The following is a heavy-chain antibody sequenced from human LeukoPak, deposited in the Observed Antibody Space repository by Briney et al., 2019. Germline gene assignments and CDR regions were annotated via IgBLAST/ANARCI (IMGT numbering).Heavy chain of an antibody. J-gene: IGHJ4*02. V-gene: IGHV4-39*01. Sequence: PSETLSLTCTVSGGAISSSSYYWGWIRQPPGKGLEWIGSIYYSGSTYYNPSHKSRVTISVDTSKNQFSLKLSSVTAADTAVYYCARRPTSSGYDPPFDYWGQGTLVTVSS. D-gene: IGHD5-12*01. CDR3: ARRPTSSGYDPPFDY. CDR1: GGAISSSSYY. CDR2: IYYSGST.